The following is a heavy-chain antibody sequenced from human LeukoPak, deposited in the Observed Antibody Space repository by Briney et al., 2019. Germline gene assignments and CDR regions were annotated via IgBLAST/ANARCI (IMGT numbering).Heavy chain of an antibody. CDR2: IYYSGST. Sequence: PSETLSLTCTVSGGSISSSSYYWGWIRQPPGKGLEWIGGIYYSGSTYYNPSLKSRVTISVDTSKNQFSLKLSSVTAADTAVYYCARHGVAAAGFDYWGQGTLVTVSS. J-gene: IGHJ4*02. CDR1: GGSISSSSYY. V-gene: IGHV4-39*01. D-gene: IGHD6-13*01. CDR3: ARHGVAAAGFDY.